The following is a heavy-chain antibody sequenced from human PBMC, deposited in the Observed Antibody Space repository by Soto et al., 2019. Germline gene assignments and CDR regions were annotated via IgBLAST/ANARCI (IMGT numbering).Heavy chain of an antibody. Sequence: QVQLQQWGAGLLKPSETLSLTCAVYGGSFSGYYWSWIRQPPGKGLEWIGEINHSGSTNYNPSLTSRVTISVDTSKNQFSLKLSSVTAADTAVYYCARGLRRRRYNWFDPWGQGTLVTVSS. V-gene: IGHV4-34*01. CDR1: GGSFSGYY. CDR2: INHSGST. CDR3: ARGLRRRRYNWFDP. J-gene: IGHJ5*02.